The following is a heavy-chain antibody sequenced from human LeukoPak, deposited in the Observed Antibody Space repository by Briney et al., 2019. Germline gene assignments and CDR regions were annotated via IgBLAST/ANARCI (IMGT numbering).Heavy chain of an antibody. J-gene: IGHJ4*02. Sequence: GGSLRLSCAASGFTFSSYAMSWVRQAPGKGPDWVSSINTSGGSTYYADSVKGRFTISRDNSKNTLYLQMNSLRAEDTAVYYCAKAPFRRNTIVKTSGRPYYFDYWGQGTLVTVSS. V-gene: IGHV3-23*01. CDR1: GFTFSSYA. D-gene: IGHD1-26*01. CDR3: AKAPFRRNTIVKTSGRPYYFDY. CDR2: INTSGGST.